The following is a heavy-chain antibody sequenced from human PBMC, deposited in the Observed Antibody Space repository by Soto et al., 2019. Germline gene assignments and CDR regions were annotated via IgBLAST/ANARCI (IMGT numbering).Heavy chain of an antibody. CDR2: INAGNGNT. V-gene: IGHV1-3*01. CDR1: GYTFTSYA. J-gene: IGHJ5*02. Sequence: ASVKVSCKASGYTFTSYAMHWVRQAPVQRLEWMGWINAGNGNTKYSQKFQGRVTITRDTSASTAYMELSSLRSEDTAVYYCARDGSSWDPRPPFDPWGQGTLVTVSS. CDR3: ARDGSSWDPRPPFDP. D-gene: IGHD6-13*01.